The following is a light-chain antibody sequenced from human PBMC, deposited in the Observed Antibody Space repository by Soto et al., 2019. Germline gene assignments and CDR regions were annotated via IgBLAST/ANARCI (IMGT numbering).Light chain of an antibody. CDR3: QQSYTTPST. Sequence: DIQMTQSPSSLSASVGDRLTITCRASQSISNYLNWYQHKPGKAPKLLIYAASNLQTGVPSRFSGSGSGTDFTLTISSLQPEDFATYYCQQSYTTPSTFGQGSRLESK. CDR2: AAS. V-gene: IGKV1-39*01. J-gene: IGKJ5*01. CDR1: QSISNY.